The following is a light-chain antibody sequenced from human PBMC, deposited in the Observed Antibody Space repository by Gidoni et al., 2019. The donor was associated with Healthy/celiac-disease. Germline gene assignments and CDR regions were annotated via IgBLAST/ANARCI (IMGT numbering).Light chain of an antibody. CDR2: DAS. CDR1: QDISNY. J-gene: IGKJ4*01. CDR3: QQYDNLQVT. V-gene: IGKV1-33*01. Sequence: DIQMTQSPSSLSASVGDRATITCQASQDISNYLNWYQQKPGKAPKLLIYDASNLETGVPSRFSGSGSGTDFTFTISSLQPEDIATYYCQQYDNLQVTFGGXTKVEIK.